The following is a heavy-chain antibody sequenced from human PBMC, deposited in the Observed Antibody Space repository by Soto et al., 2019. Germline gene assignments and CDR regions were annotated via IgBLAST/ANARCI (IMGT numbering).Heavy chain of an antibody. D-gene: IGHD3-22*01. CDR1: GYTFTIYG. CDR2: ISAYNGNT. Sequence: GASVKVSCKASGYTFTIYGISWVLQAPGQGLEWMGWISAYNGNTNYAQKLQGRVTMTTDTSTSTAYMELRSLRSDDTAVYYCARGSGITMIVVVSYFDYWGQVTLVTVSS. V-gene: IGHV1-18*01. J-gene: IGHJ4*02. CDR3: ARGSGITMIVVVSYFDY.